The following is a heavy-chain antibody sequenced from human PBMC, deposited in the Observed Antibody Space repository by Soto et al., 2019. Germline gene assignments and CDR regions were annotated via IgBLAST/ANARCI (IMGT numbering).Heavy chain of an antibody. CDR2: ISAYNGNT. Sequence: GASVKVSCKASGYTFTSYGISWLRQAPGQGLEWMGWISAYNGNTNYAQKLQGRVTMTTDTSTSTAYMELRSLRSDDTAVYYCARGRYDILTGYYPDDWFDPWGQGTLVTVSS. CDR1: GYTFTSYG. CDR3: ARGRYDILTGYYPDDWFDP. J-gene: IGHJ5*02. D-gene: IGHD3-9*01. V-gene: IGHV1-18*01.